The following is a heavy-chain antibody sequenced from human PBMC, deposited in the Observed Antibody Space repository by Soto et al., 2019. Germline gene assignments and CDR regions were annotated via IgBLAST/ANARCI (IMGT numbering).Heavy chain of an antibody. CDR2: INPNSGDT. D-gene: IGHD3-22*01. Sequence: VKVSCKASGYTFTGYFMHWVRQAPGQGLEWMGWINPNSGDTNYAQKFQGRVTMTRDMSISTAYMELRRLTSDHTAIYYCARVRTYYDSSGSLDYWGQGTLVTVSS. CDR3: ARVRTYYDSSGSLDY. CDR1: GYTFTGYF. V-gene: IGHV1-2*02. J-gene: IGHJ4*02.